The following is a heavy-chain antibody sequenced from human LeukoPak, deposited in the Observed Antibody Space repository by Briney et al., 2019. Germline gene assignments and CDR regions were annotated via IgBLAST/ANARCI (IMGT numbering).Heavy chain of an antibody. V-gene: IGHV4-34*01. J-gene: IGHJ6*02. CDR3: AREGLLGYCSSTSCPNPYYYGTDV. Sequence: SETLSLTCAVYGGSFSGYYWSWIRQPPGKGLEWIGEINHSGSTNYNPSLKSRVTISVDTSKNQFSLKLSSVTAADTAVYYCAREGLLGYCSSTSCPNPYYYGTDVWGQGTTVTVSS. CDR1: GGSFSGYY. D-gene: IGHD2-2*01. CDR2: INHSGST.